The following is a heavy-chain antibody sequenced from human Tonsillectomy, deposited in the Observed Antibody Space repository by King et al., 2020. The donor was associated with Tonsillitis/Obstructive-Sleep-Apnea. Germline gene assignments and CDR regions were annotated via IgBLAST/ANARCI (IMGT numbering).Heavy chain of an antibody. Sequence: EVQLVQSGGGLVKPGGSLRLSCAVSGFTLTNAWMNWVRQAPGKGLEWVGRSKGKIDGGTTDYAAPLKGRFTIARDDSKNTLYLQMSGLTTEDTAIYYCTTDNGDSAFDKWGQGTLVTVSS. J-gene: IGHJ4*02. CDR3: TTDNGDSAFDK. D-gene: IGHD4-17*01. CDR1: GFTLTNAW. V-gene: IGHV3-15*01. CDR2: SKGKIDGGTT.